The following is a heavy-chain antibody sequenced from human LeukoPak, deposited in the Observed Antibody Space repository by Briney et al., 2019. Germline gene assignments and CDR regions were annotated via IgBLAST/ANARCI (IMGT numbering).Heavy chain of an antibody. CDR1: GFTFSNYG. CDR2: ISYDGSNK. Sequence: GGSLRLSCAASGFTFSNYGMHWVRQAPGKGLERVAVISYDGSNKYYADSVKGRFTISRDNSKNTLYLQMNSLRAEDTAVYYCARDGFSSGYPYDAFDIWGQGTMVSVSS. V-gene: IGHV3-30*03. CDR3: ARDGFSSGYPYDAFDI. J-gene: IGHJ3*02. D-gene: IGHD3-22*01.